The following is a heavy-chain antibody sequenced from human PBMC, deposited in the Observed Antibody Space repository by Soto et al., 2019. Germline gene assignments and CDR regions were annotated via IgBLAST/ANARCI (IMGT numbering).Heavy chain of an antibody. CDR3: ASGWELRMYYFDY. V-gene: IGHV1-69*01. D-gene: IGHD1-26*01. CDR1: GDPFSSYA. Sequence: QVQLVQSGAEVKKPGSSVKLSCEASGDPFSSYAIIWVRHAPGKGREWMGGIIPIFGTANYAQKFQGRVTITADESTSTAYMELSSLRSEDTAVYYCASGWELRMYYFDYWGQGTLVTVSS. J-gene: IGHJ4*02. CDR2: IIPIFGTA.